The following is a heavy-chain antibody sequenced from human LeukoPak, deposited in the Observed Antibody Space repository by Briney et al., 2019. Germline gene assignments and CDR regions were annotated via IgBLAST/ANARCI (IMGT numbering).Heavy chain of an antibody. Sequence: KLGGSLRLSCKGSGYNFTSYWIGWVRPMPGKGLEWMGIIYPGDSDTRYSPSFRGQVTISADKSISTAYLQWSSLKASDTAMYYCARRPHDYSNYYFDCWGQGTLVTVSS. CDR3: ARRPHDYSNYYFDC. J-gene: IGHJ4*02. D-gene: IGHD4-11*01. CDR2: IYPGDSDT. V-gene: IGHV5-51*03. CDR1: GYNFTSYW.